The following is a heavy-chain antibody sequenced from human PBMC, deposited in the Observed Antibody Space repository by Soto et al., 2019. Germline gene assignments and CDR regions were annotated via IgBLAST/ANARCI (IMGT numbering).Heavy chain of an antibody. D-gene: IGHD4-17*01. CDR1: GFPFSDYY. CDR3: TRDLSDYGRIVELRGYT. J-gene: IGHJ4*02. Sequence: GGSLRLSCASSGFPFSDYYMTWIRQASGKGLEWVSYIISSSSYKNYSASVKGRFTISRDNPKNTLYPEMNXLGAEDTAVYYRTRDLSDYGRIVELRGYTRGQGTVVTVSS. V-gene: IGHV3-11*06. CDR2: IISSSSYK.